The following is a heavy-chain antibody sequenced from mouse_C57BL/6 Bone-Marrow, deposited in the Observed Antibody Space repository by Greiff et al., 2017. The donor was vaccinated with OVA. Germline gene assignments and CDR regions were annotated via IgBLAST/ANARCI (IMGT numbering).Heavy chain of an antibody. CDR3: ARRDYVGYFDY. J-gene: IGHJ2*01. CDR2: IYPSDSET. Sequence: QVQLQQPGAELVKPGASVKMSCKASGYTFTSYWITWVKQRPGQGLEWIGNIYPSDSETHYNQKFKDKATLTEDKSSSTAYMQLSSLTSEDSAVYYCARRDYVGYFDYWGQGTTLTVSS. CDR1: GYTFTSYW. D-gene: IGHD2-4*01. V-gene: IGHV1-61*01.